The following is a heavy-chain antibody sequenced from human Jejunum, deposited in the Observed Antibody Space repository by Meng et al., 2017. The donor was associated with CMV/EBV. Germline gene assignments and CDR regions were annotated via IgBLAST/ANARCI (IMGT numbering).Heavy chain of an antibody. D-gene: IGHD3-22*01. CDR2: LWYDGSRK. J-gene: IGHJ4*02. CDR1: GLPLNSYG. CDR3: ARDNDGSSHYSQFDY. Sequence: GLPLNSYGIHWVRQFPGKGLEWVAVLWYDGSRKYFADSVQGRFSISRDDSKNTVYLQMNSLRAEDTAVYYCARDNDGSSHYSQFDYWGQGTLVTVSS. V-gene: IGHV3-33*01.